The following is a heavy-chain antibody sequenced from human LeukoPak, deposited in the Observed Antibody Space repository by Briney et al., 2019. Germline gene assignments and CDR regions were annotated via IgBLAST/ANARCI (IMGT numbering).Heavy chain of an antibody. V-gene: IGHV4-59*01. J-gene: IGHJ4*02. D-gene: IGHD3-22*01. CDR1: GGSISGYY. Sequence: PETLSLTCTVSGGSISGYYWSWIRQPPGKGLEWIGYIYYSGSTNYSPSLNSRVTMSVDTSKNQFSLKLTSVTAADTAVYHCARGPRYYDSIGYYHYYFDFWGQGTLGTVSS. CDR2: IYYSGST. CDR3: ARGPRYYDSIGYYHYYFDF.